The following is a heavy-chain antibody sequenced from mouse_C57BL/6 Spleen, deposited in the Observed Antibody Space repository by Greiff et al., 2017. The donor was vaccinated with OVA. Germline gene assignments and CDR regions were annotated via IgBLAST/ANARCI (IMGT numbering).Heavy chain of an antibody. D-gene: IGHD1-1*01. V-gene: IGHV1-55*01. CDR1: GYTFTSYW. J-gene: IGHJ4*01. CDR2: IYPGSGST. CDR3: ARSPIYYYGSSPGRYAMDY. Sequence: QVQLQQPGAELVKPGASVKMSCKASGYTFTSYWITWVKQRPGQGLEWIGDIYPGSGSTNYNEKFKSKATLTVDTSSSTAYMQLSSLTSEDSAVYYCARSPIYYYGSSPGRYAMDYWGQGTSVTVSS.